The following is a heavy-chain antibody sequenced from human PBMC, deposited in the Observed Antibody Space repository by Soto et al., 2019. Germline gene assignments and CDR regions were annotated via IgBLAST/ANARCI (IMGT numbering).Heavy chain of an antibody. V-gene: IGHV3-15*01. CDR3: ARDLGVTNYYYYGMDV. CDR2: IKSKTDDGTT. J-gene: IGHJ6*02. CDR1: GFTFSNAW. Sequence: PGGSLRLSCTVSGFTFSNAWMTWVRQAPGKGLEWVGRIKSKTDDGTTDYAAPVKGRFTISRDDSRNTLYLQMNTLRAEDTAVYYCARDLGVTNYYYYGMDVWGQGTTVTVSS. D-gene: IGHD2-21*02.